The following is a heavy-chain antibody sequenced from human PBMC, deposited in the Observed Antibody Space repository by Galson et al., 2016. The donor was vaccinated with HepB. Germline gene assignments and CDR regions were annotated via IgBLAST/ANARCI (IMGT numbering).Heavy chain of an antibody. J-gene: IGHJ4*02. D-gene: IGHD1-26*01. Sequence: PALVKPTQTLTLTCSLSGFTPNTRGVGVGWIRQPPGKALEWLGIIYWDDDKRYKPSLKERLTITKDTSKTQVVLTLTNVDHVDTATYFYAHSAPATRPGSGSFFDVWGQGTLSPSP. CDR2: IYWDDDK. V-gene: IGHV2-5*02. CDR1: GFTPNTRGVG. CDR3: AHSAPATRPGSGSFFDV.